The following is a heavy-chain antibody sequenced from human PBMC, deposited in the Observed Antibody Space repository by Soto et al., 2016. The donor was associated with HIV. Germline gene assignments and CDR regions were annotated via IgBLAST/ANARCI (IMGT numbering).Heavy chain of an antibody. J-gene: IGHJ4*02. Sequence: VQLVESGGGVVQPGRSLRLSCAASGFTFSSYGMHWVRQAPGKGLEWVAVIWYDGSNKYYADSVKGRFTISRDNSKNTLYLQMNSLRAEDTAVYYCAREGTDRQWLVPQTTWGQGTLVTVSS. CDR3: AREGTDRQWLVPQTT. CDR1: GFTFSSYG. CDR2: IWYDGSNK. V-gene: IGHV3-33*01. D-gene: IGHD6-19*01.